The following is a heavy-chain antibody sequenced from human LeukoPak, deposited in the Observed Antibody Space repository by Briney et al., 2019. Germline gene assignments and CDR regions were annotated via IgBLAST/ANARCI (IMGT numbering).Heavy chain of an antibody. J-gene: IGHJ4*02. CDR2: IKQDGSEK. D-gene: IGHD3-10*01. CDR1: GFTFSSYW. CDR3: AKDSSYYGSGSFDY. Sequence: GGSLRLSCAASGFTFSSYWMSWVRQAPGKGLEWVANIKQDGSEKYYVDSVKGRFTISRDNAKNSLYLQMNSLRAEDTAVYYCAKDSSYYGSGSFDYWGQGTLVTVSS. V-gene: IGHV3-7*01.